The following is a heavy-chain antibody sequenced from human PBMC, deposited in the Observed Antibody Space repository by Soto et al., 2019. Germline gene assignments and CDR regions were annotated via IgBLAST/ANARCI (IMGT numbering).Heavy chain of an antibody. D-gene: IGHD6-13*01. CDR2: IYYSGST. V-gene: IGHV4-31*03. J-gene: IGHJ4*02. CDR1: GGSISSGGYY. Sequence: QVQLQESGPGLVKPSQPLSLTCTVSGGSISSGGYYWSWIRQHPGKGLEWIGYIYYSGSTYYNPSLKSRVTISVDTSKNQFSLKLSSVTAADTAVYYCARTGYSSSWYFDYWGQGTLVTVSS. CDR3: ARTGYSSSWYFDY.